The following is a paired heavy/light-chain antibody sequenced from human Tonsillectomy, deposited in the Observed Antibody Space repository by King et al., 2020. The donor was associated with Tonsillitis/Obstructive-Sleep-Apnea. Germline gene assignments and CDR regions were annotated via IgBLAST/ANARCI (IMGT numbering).Light chain of an antibody. V-gene: IGLV3-19*01. CDR2: GKN. CDR3: NSRDSSGNHYV. Sequence: SSELTQDPAVSVALGQTVRITCQGDSLRSYYASWYQQKPGQAPVLVIYGKNNRPSGIPDRFSGSSSGNTASLTIAGAQAEDEADYYCNSRDSSGNHYVFGTGTKVTVL. CDR1: SLRSYY. J-gene: IGLJ1*01.
Heavy chain of an antibody. J-gene: IGHJ3*02. Sequence: QVQLQQWGAGLLKPSETLSLTCAVYGGSFSGYYWSWIRQTPEKGLEWIGEINHSGSTNYNPSLKSRVTISLDTSKNQFSLKLSSVTAADTAVYYCARLLLVTMVQGDAFDIWGQGTMVTVSS. CDR1: GGSFSGYY. V-gene: IGHV4-34*01. CDR3: ARLLLVTMVQGDAFDI. D-gene: IGHD3-10*01. CDR2: INHSGST.